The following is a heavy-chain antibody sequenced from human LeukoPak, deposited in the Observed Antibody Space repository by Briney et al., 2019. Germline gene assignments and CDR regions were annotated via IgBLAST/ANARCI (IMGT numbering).Heavy chain of an antibody. CDR3: ARANGETFYGSSGYYDY. Sequence: SETLSLTCTVSGGSISSYYWSWLRQPPGKGLEWIGYIYYSGSTNYNPSLKSRVTISVDTSKNQFSLKLSSVTAADTAVYYCARANGETFYGSSGYYDYWGQGTLVTVSS. D-gene: IGHD3-22*01. V-gene: IGHV4-59*01. J-gene: IGHJ4*02. CDR1: GGSISSYY. CDR2: IYYSGST.